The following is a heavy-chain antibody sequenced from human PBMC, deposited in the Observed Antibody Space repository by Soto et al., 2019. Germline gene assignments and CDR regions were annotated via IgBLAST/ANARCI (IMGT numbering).Heavy chain of an antibody. CDR3: ARSGGNYCSSTSCYYYYYGMDV. CDR1: GGTFSSYA. CDR2: IIPIFGTA. Sequence: SVKVSCKASGGTFSSYAISWVRQAPGQGLEWMGGIIPIFGTANYAQKFQGRVTITADESTSTAYMELSSLRSEDTAVYYCARSGGNYCSSTSCYYYYYGMDVWGQGTTVTVSS. V-gene: IGHV1-69*13. J-gene: IGHJ6*02. D-gene: IGHD2-2*01.